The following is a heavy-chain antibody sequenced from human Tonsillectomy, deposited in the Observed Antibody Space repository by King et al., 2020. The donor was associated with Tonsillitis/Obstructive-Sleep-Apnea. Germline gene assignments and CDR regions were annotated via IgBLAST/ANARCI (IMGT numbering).Heavy chain of an antibody. CDR1: GGTFSSNA. CDR3: AIGAQSQQLVLDNWFDP. D-gene: IGHD6-13*01. V-gene: IGHV1-69*10. CDR2: IIPILGIA. J-gene: IGHJ5*02. Sequence: VQLVESGAEVKKPGSSVKVSCKASGGTFSSNAIYWVRQAPGQGLEWMGGIIPILGIANNAQKFQGRVTITADKSTSTAYMELSSLRSEDTAVYYCAIGAQSQQLVLDNWFDPWGQGTLVTVSS.